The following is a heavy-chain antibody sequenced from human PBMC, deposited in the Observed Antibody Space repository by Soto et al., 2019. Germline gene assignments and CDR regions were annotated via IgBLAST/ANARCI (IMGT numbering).Heavy chain of an antibody. V-gene: IGHV1-69*13. CDR2: IIPIFGTA. CDR1: GGTFSSYA. CDR3: ARFTDYYDSSGYAYFDP. D-gene: IGHD3-22*01. J-gene: IGHJ5*02. Sequence: SVKVSCKASGGTFSSYAISWVRQAPGQGLEWMGGIIPIFGTANYAQKFQGRVTITADESTSTAYMELSSLRSEDTAVYYCARFTDYYDSSGYAYFDPWGQGTLVTVS.